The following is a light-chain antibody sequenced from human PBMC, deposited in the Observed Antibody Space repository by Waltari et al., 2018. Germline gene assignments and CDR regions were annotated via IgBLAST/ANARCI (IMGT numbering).Light chain of an antibody. CDR1: QGISTY. Sequence: RVPITCRASQGISTYLNWYQQKPGKAPKRLIYAASNLESGVPSRFSGSGSGTDFTLTISSLQPEDFATYFCLQYDINPFTFGPGTKLDIK. V-gene: IGKV1-13*02. CDR3: LQYDINPFT. CDR2: AAS. J-gene: IGKJ3*01.